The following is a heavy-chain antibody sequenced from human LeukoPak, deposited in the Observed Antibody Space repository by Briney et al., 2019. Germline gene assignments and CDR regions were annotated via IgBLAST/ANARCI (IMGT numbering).Heavy chain of an antibody. CDR3: ARDPASGSYGGLDY. CDR2: ISGSSSSS. Sequence: PGGSLRLSCAASGFTFSSDAMTWVRQAPGKGLEWVSGISGSSSSSYYADSVKGRFTISRDYSNNTVYLQMNSLRAEDTAVYSCARDPASGSYGGLDYWGQGTLVTVSS. CDR1: GFTFSSDA. D-gene: IGHD1-26*01. V-gene: IGHV3-23*01. J-gene: IGHJ4*02.